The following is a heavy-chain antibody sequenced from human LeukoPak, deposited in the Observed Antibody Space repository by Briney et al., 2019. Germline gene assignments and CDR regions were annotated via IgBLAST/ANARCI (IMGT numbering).Heavy chain of an antibody. V-gene: IGHV3-30*02. CDR2: IRYDGSDK. CDR3: AKDHSQFFDF. Sequence: PGGSLRLSCEASGFTFTTYGMHWVRQVPGKGLEWVAFIRYDGSDKYYVDSVKGRFTISRDNARSTLYLQMNSLRAEDTAVYYCAKDHSQFFDFWGQGTLVTVSS. CDR1: GFTFTTYG. D-gene: IGHD2-21*01. J-gene: IGHJ4*02.